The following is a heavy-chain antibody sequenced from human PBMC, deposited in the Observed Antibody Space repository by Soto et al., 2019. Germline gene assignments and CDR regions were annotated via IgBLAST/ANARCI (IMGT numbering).Heavy chain of an antibody. CDR3: AKGKGYCTSTSCYTGLFFDI. V-gene: IGHV3-23*01. CDR2: ISGSGGGT. J-gene: IGHJ3*02. D-gene: IGHD2-2*02. CDR1: GFTFSSYA. Sequence: GGSLRLSCAASGFTFSSYAMSWVRQAPGKGLEWVSAISGSGGGTYYADSVKGRFTISRDNSKNTLFLQMNSLRAEDTAVYYCAKGKGYCTSTSCYTGLFFDIWGQGTMVTVSS.